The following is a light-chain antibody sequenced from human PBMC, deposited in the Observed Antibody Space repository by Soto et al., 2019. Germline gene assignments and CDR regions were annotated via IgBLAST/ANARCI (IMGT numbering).Light chain of an antibody. CDR2: DAS. V-gene: IGKV3-11*01. J-gene: IGKJ4*01. Sequence: EVLLTQSPATLSVSPGESVTLSCRASQSINTFLAWYQQKPGQAPRLLIYDASSRAAGVPARFSGRGSGTDFTLTINILEPEDFAVYHCQQRSIWPLTFGGGTRVE. CDR3: QQRSIWPLT. CDR1: QSINTF.